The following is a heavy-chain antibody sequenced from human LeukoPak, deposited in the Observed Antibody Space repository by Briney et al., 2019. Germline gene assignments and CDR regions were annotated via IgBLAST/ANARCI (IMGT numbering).Heavy chain of an antibody. D-gene: IGHD4-11*01. CDR2: INPNSGGT. Sequence: ASVKVSCKASGYTFAGYYLHWVRQAPGQGLEWMGRINPNSGGTNHAPKFQDRVAMTRDTSNSTAYMELSRLRSDDTAVYYCARHSDSAGFARWGQGSLVIVSS. V-gene: IGHV1-2*06. CDR1: GYTFAGYY. CDR3: ARHSDSAGFAR. J-gene: IGHJ4*02.